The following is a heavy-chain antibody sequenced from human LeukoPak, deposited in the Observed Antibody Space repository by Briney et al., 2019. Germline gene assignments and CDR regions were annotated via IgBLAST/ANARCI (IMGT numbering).Heavy chain of an antibody. D-gene: IGHD5-12*01. CDR2: IYYSGTT. V-gene: IGHV4-39*01. CDR3: VRQNLLVATSNPTFDY. J-gene: IGHJ4*02. CDR1: GGSITSSTYY. Sequence: PSETLSLTCTVSGGSITSSTYYWGWIRLPPGKGLEWIGSIYYSGTTYYNPSLKSRVTISVDTSKNQFSLKVSSVTAADTAVYYCVRQNLLVATSNPTFDYWGQGTLVTVSS.